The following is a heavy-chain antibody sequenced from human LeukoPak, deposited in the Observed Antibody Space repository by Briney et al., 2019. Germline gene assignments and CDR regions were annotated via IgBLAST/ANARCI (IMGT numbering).Heavy chain of an antibody. CDR2: INPNSGGT. J-gene: IGHJ5*02. CDR1: GYTFTGYY. V-gene: IGHV1-2*02. CDR3: ARDIKRSRARWENLGIDP. D-gene: IGHD3-16*01. Sequence: ASVKVSCKASGYTFTGYYMHWVRQAPGQGLEWMGWINPNSGGTNYAQKFQGRVTMTRDTSISTAYMELSRPRSDDTAVYYCARDIKRSRARWENLGIDPWGQGTLVTVSS.